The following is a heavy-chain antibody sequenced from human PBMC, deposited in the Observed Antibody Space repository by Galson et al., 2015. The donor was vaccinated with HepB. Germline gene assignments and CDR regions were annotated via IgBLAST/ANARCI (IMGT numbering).Heavy chain of an antibody. J-gene: IGHJ5*02. Sequence: QSGAEVKKPGESLKISCQASGYIFTNYWIGWVRQMPGKGLEWMGFIYPRDSDTSYTPSFQGHVTISHDKSITTAYLQWSSLEASDTAIYYCARYEAGHSRFDPWGQGTLVTVSS. CDR1: GYIFTNYW. D-gene: IGHD4-23*01. CDR2: IYPRDSDT. CDR3: ARYEAGHSRFDP. V-gene: IGHV5-51*03.